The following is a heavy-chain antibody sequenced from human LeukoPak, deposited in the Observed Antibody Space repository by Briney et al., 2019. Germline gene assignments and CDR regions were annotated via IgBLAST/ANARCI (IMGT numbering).Heavy chain of an antibody. CDR3: AGRLRDGIFGVVTKFDP. CDR1: GGTFISYA. CDR2: IIPIFGTA. Sequence: ASVKVSCKASGGTFISYAISWVRQAPGQGLEWMGGIIPIFGTANYAQKFQGRVMITTDESTSTAYMELSSLRSEDTAVYYCAGRLRDGIFGVVTKFDPWGQGTLVTVSS. J-gene: IGHJ5*02. V-gene: IGHV1-69*05. D-gene: IGHD3-3*01.